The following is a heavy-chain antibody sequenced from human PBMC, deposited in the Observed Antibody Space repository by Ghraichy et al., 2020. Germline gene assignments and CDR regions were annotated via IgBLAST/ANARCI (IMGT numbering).Heavy chain of an antibody. J-gene: IGHJ5*02. V-gene: IGHV4-34*01. CDR1: GGSFSGYY. CDR3: ARGWMAYSNYGWFDP. CDR2: INHSGST. D-gene: IGHD4-11*01. Sequence: SETLSLTCAVYGGSFSGYYWSWIRQPPGKGLEWIGEINHSGSTNYNLSLKSRVTISVDTSKNQFSLKLSSVTAADTAVYYCARGWMAYSNYGWFDPWGQGTLVTVSS.